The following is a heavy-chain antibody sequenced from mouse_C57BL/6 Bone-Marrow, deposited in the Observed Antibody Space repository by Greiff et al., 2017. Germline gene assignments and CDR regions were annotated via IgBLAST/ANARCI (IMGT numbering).Heavy chain of an antibody. D-gene: IGHD4-1*01. CDR3: ARNWDRGDY. CDR2: INPNNGGT. V-gene: IGHV1-26*01. J-gene: IGHJ2*01. Sequence: VQLQQSGPELVKPGASVKISCKASGYTFTDYYMNWVKQSHGKSLEWIGDINPNNGGTSYNQKFKGKATLTVDKSSSTAYMELRSLTSEDSAVYNCARNWDRGDYWGQGTTLTVSS. CDR1: GYTFTDYY.